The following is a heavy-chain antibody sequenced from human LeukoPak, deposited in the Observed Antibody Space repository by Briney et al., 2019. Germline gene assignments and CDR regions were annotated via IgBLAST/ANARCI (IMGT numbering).Heavy chain of an antibody. V-gene: IGHV4-39*07. Sequence: SETLSLTCTVSGGSISSSSYYWGWIRQPPGKGLEWIGSIYYSGSTDYNPSLKSRVTISLDTSKNQFSLKLSSVTAADTAVYYCARDSFGVPAATSAFDIWGQGTMVTVSS. CDR3: ARDSFGVPAATSAFDI. D-gene: IGHD2-2*01. CDR1: GGSISSSSYY. CDR2: IYYSGST. J-gene: IGHJ3*02.